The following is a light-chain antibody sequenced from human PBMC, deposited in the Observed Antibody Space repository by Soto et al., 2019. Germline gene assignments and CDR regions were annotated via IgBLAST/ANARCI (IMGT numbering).Light chain of an antibody. CDR3: QQYGSSPLT. V-gene: IGKV3-20*01. CDR1: LSVSSSY. J-gene: IGKJ3*01. Sequence: EIVLTQSPGTLSLSPGERATLSCRASLSVSSSYLAWYQQKPGQAPRLLIYGASSRATGIPDRFSGSGSGTDFTLTISRLEPEDFAVYYCQQYGSSPLTFGPGTKVDIK. CDR2: GAS.